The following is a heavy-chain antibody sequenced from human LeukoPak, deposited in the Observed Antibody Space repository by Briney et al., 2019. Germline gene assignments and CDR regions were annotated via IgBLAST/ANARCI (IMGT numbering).Heavy chain of an antibody. Sequence: GASVKVSCKASGYTFTGYYMHWVRQAPGQGPEWMGWINPNSGGTNYAQKFQGRVTMTRDTSISTAYMELSRLRSDDTAVYYCARSIVVVPAAHLDYWGQGTLVTVSS. V-gene: IGHV1-2*02. CDR2: INPNSGGT. J-gene: IGHJ4*02. D-gene: IGHD2-2*01. CDR1: GYTFTGYY. CDR3: ARSIVVVPAAHLDY.